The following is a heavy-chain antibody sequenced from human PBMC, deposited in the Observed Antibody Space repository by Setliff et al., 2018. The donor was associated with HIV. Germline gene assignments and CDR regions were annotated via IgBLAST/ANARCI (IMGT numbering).Heavy chain of an antibody. V-gene: IGHV4-61*09. CDR3: ARDLLLGGSSYWYFDL. CDR2: TYPSGST. CDR1: GGSISSGGYY. J-gene: IGHJ2*01. Sequence: PSETLSLTCTVSGGSISSGGYYWSWIRQPAGKGLEWIGHTYPSGSTNYNPSLKSRVSISVDTSKNQFSLKLNSVTAADTAVYYCARDLLLGGSSYWYFDLWGRGTLVTVSS. D-gene: IGHD3-16*01.